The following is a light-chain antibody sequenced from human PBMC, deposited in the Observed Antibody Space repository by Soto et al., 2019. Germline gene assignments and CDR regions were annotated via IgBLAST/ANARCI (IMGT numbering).Light chain of an antibody. V-gene: IGKV3-20*01. Sequence: VLSQSPGTLSLTPGERATLSCRASQSVSSSYLAWYQEKRGRAPRLRVNGASSRATGIPNRFNGSGSGTDFSLTISRLEPADSAVYYCQQYGSSPTFGGGTMV. CDR1: QSVSSSY. CDR2: GAS. CDR3: QQYGSSPT. J-gene: IGKJ4*01.